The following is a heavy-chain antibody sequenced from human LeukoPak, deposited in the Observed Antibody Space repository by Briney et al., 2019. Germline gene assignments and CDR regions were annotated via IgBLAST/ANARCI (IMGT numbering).Heavy chain of an antibody. V-gene: IGHV3-30*04. J-gene: IGHJ4*02. D-gene: IGHD3-16*01. CDR1: GFTFSSYV. CDR2: ISYDGSNK. CDR3: AGYGGLPKEFDY. Sequence: PGGSLRLSCAASGFTFSSYVMHWVRQAPGKGLEWVAVISYDGSNKYYADSVKGRFTISRDNSKNTLYLQMNSLRAEDTAVYYCAGYGGLPKEFDYWGQGTLVTVSS.